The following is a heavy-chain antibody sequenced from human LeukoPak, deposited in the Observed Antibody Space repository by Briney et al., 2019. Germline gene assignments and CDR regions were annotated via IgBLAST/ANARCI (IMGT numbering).Heavy chain of an antibody. CDR1: GDSITNHY. D-gene: IGHD3-10*01. Sequence: SETLSLTCIVSGDSITNHYWSLIRRPPGKGLEWIGYIYYNGIINYNPSLKSRVTISVDTSRNLFSMKLNSVTAADSAVYYCAGSGGLANTGAVFDYWGQGTLVTVSS. J-gene: IGHJ4*02. V-gene: IGHV4-59*11. CDR2: IYYNGII. CDR3: AGSGGLANTGAVFDY.